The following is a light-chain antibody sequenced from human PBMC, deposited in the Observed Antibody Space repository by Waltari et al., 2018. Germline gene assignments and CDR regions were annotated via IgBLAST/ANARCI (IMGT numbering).Light chain of an antibody. CDR2: EVS. Sequence: QSALTQPASVSGSPGQSITISCTGTSSDVGGYNYVSWYQQHPGKAPKLMIYEVSNRPSGVSNRFSGSKSGNTASLTISGLQAEDEADYYGSSYTSSSTLIPHWVFGGGTKLTVL. CDR1: SSDVGGYNY. CDR3: SSYTSSSTLIPHWV. J-gene: IGLJ3*02. V-gene: IGLV2-14*01.